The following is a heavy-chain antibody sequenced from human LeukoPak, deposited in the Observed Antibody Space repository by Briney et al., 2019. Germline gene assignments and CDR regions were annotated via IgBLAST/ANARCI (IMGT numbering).Heavy chain of an antibody. J-gene: IGHJ6*02. V-gene: IGHV3-23*01. CDR2: ISGSGGST. D-gene: IGHD3-3*01. CDR3: AGSGYWYYYYYGMDV. CDR1: RFQFSSYA. Sequence: GGSLRLSCVASRFQFSSYAMSWVRQAPGTGLEWVSVISGSGGSTYYADSVKGRFTISRDNSKNTLYLQMNSLRAEDTAVYYCAGSGYWYYYYYGMDVWGQGTTVTVSS.